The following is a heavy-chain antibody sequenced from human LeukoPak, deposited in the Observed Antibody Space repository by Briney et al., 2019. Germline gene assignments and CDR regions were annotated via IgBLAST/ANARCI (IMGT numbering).Heavy chain of an antibody. J-gene: IGHJ2*01. D-gene: IGHD3-3*01. Sequence: PGGSLRLSCAASGFTFSTYWMNWVRQAPGKGLEWVANIKQDGSEKYYVDSVKGRFTLCRDSAKNSLYLQMNSLRAEDTAVYYCARAEWSNWYFDLWGRGTLVTVSS. V-gene: IGHV3-7*03. CDR3: ARAEWSNWYFDL. CDR2: IKQDGSEK. CDR1: GFTFSTYW.